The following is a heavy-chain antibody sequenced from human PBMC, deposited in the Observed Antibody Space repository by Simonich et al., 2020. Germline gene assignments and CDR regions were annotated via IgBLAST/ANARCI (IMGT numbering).Heavy chain of an antibody. Sequence: QVQLVQSGAEVKKPGASVKVSCKASGSTFTGYYMHWVRQAPGQGLGWEGWINPNSGGTNDAEKFQGGVTMTRDTSISTAYMELSRLRSDDTAVYYCARDSYSSWYFDLWGRGTLVTVSS. D-gene: IGHD6-13*01. V-gene: IGHV1-2*02. CDR1: GSTFTGYY. J-gene: IGHJ2*01. CDR2: INPNSGGT. CDR3: ARDSYSSWYFDL.